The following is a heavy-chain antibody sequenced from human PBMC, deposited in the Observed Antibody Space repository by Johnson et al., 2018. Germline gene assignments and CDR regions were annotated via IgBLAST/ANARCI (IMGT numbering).Heavy chain of an antibody. CDR3: TPDLAHSSSFDCFDL. D-gene: IGHD6-13*01. CDR1: AFSFSGAW. Sequence: VQLVESGGGLVKPGGSXRLSCAASAFSFSGAWMNWVRQAPGKGLEWVGRLKSKTDGGAADSTAPVKGRFTISRDDTKNTLYNQMNSRKTEETAVYYCTPDLAHSSSFDCFDLWGQVTMVTVSS. J-gene: IGHJ3*01. V-gene: IGHV3-15*07. CDR2: LKSKTDGGAA.